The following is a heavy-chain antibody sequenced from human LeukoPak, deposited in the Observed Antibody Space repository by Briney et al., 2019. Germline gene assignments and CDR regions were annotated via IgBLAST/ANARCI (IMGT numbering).Heavy chain of an antibody. CDR2: ISSSSSTI. CDR1: GFTFSSYS. CDR3: ARAGDDSGSYYYAFDI. Sequence: GGSLRLSCAASGFTFSSYSMNWVRQAPGKGLEWVSYISSSSSTIYYADSVKGRFTISRDNAKNSLYLQMNSLRAEDTAVYYCARAGDDSGSYYYAFDIWGQGTMVTVSS. V-gene: IGHV3-48*04. J-gene: IGHJ3*02. D-gene: IGHD1-26*01.